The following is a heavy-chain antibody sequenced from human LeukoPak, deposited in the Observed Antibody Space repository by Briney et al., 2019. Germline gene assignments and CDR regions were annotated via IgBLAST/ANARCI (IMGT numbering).Heavy chain of an antibody. CDR3: ARTGAITLTFDP. Sequence: SETLSLTCTVSGGSISSNSYYWGWTRQSPGKGLEWIGSIYYSGSTYYNPSLKSRVTISADTSKNQFSLKLSSVTAADTAVYYCARTGAITLTFDPWGQGTLVTVSS. D-gene: IGHD3-16*01. CDR1: GGSISSNSYY. CDR2: IYYSGST. J-gene: IGHJ5*02. V-gene: IGHV4-39*07.